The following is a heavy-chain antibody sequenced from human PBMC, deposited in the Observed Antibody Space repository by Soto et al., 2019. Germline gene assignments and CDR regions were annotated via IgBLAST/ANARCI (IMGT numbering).Heavy chain of an antibody. Sequence: QVQLVQSGGEVRKPGSSVKVSRKASGGTFSRHASSWVRPAPGQGVEWKGGIIPIFGTANRAQKFQGRVTIIADESTSTVYMELSSLRSEDTAMYYCARGWGYDSNDYYYAYWGQGTLVIVSS. CDR2: IIPIFGTA. J-gene: IGHJ4*02. V-gene: IGHV1-69*01. CDR1: GGTFSRHA. D-gene: IGHD3-22*01. CDR3: ARGWGYDSNDYYYAY.